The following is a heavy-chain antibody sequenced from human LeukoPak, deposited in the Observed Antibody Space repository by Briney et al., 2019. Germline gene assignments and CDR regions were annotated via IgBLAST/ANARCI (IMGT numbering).Heavy chain of an antibody. CDR3: AKVPYGGTYPSYFDY. CDR2: LRYDGSTA. CDR1: VFTLSSYG. J-gene: IGHJ4*02. D-gene: IGHD1-26*01. Sequence: GGSLRLSCAASVFTLSSYGMNWVRQAPGKGLDWVAFLRYDGSTAFYEDSVKGRFTISRDSSKNTIYLQMNSLTPADTAIYYCAKVPYGGTYPSYFDYWGQGTLVTVSS. V-gene: IGHV3-30*02.